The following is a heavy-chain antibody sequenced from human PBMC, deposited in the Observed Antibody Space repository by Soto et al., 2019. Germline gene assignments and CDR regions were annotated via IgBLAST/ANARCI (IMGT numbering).Heavy chain of an antibody. J-gene: IGHJ5*02. D-gene: IGHD3-10*01. CDR2: IYYSGST. CDR3: ARVGFGELSGNWFDP. Sequence: QVQLQESGPGLVKPSQTLSLTCTVSGGSISSGDYYWSWIRQPPGKGLEWIGYIYYSGSTYYNPSLKSRVTISVDTSKNQFSLKLSSVTAADTAVYYCARVGFGELSGNWFDPWGQGTLVTVSS. CDR1: GGSISSGDYY. V-gene: IGHV4-30-4*01.